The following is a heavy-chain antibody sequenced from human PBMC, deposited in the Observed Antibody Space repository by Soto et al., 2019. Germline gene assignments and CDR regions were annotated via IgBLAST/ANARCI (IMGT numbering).Heavy chain of an antibody. Sequence: GGSLRLSCAASGFTFSSYSMNWVRQAPGKGLEWVSYISSSSSTIYYADSLKGRFTISRDNAKNSLYLQMNSLRAEDTAVYYCAGDRGLGCSSTSCYSDPSYYYYMDVWGKGTTVTVSS. CDR1: GFTFSSYS. V-gene: IGHV3-48*01. CDR2: ISSSSSTI. D-gene: IGHD2-2*01. J-gene: IGHJ6*03. CDR3: AGDRGLGCSSTSCYSDPSYYYYMDV.